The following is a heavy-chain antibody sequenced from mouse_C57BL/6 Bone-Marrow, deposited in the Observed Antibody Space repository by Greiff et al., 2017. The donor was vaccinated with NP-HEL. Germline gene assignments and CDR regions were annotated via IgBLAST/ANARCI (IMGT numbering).Heavy chain of an antibody. V-gene: IGHV1-15*01. Sequence: VQLQQSGAELVRPGASVTLSCKASGYTFTDYEMHWVKQTPVHGLEWIGAIDPETGGTSYNQKFKGKAILTAGKSSSTAYMELRSLTSEDSAVNYCTRLLRSLDYWGQGTTLTVSS. J-gene: IGHJ2*01. D-gene: IGHD1-1*01. CDR1: GYTFTDYE. CDR3: TRLLRSLDY. CDR2: IDPETGGT.